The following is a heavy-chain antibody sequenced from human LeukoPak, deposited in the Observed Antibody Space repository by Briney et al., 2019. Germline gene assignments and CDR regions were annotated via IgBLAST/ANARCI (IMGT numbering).Heavy chain of an antibody. CDR1: RFSFSGYT. Sequence: GGSLRLSCAASRFSFSGYTMNWVRQAPGKGLEWVSSISTSSSYIYYADSVKGRFTLSRDNAKNSLYLQMNSLRAEDTAVYYCARLTVVGATSDYYYYMDVWGKGTTVTVSS. V-gene: IGHV3-21*01. J-gene: IGHJ6*03. CDR3: ARLTVVGATSDYYYYMDV. CDR2: ISTSSSYI. D-gene: IGHD1-26*01.